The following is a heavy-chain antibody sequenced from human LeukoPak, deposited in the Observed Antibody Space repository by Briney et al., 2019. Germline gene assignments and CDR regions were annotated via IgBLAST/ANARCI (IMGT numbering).Heavy chain of an antibody. D-gene: IGHD3-16*01. J-gene: IGHJ6*02. CDR1: GYTFTGYY. CDR2: INPNSGGT. Sequence: ASVKVSCKASGYTFTGYYMHWVRQAPGQGLEWMGWINPNSGGTNYAQKFQGRVTMTTDTSTSTAYMELRSLRSDDTAVYYCARVAPFALGGYYYGMDVWGQGTTVTVSS. V-gene: IGHV1-2*02. CDR3: ARVAPFALGGYYYGMDV.